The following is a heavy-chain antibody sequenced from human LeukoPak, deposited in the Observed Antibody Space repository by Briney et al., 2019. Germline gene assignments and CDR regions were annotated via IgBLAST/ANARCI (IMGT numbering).Heavy chain of an antibody. CDR3: ARDAHDYGGRNDY. V-gene: IGHV3-30*02. CDR2: IRYDGSNK. J-gene: IGHJ4*02. D-gene: IGHD4-23*01. CDR1: GFTFSSYG. Sequence: GGSLRLSCAASGFTFSSYGMHWVRQAPGKGLEWVAFIRYDGSNKYYADSVKGRFTISRDNSKNTLYLQMNSLRAEDTAVYYCARDAHDYGGRNDYWGQGTLVTVSS.